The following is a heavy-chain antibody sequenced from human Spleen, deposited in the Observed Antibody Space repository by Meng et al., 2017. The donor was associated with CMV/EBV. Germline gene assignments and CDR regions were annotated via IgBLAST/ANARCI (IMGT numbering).Heavy chain of an antibody. D-gene: IGHD3-22*01. Sequence: SVKVSCKASGGTFSSYAISWVRQAPGQGLEWMGGIIPIFGPANYAQKFQGRVTITTDESTSTAYMELSSLRSEDTAVYYCARGVKSDLDAFDIWGQGTMVTVSS. CDR2: IIPIFGPA. V-gene: IGHV1-69*05. CDR3: ARGVKSDLDAFDI. J-gene: IGHJ3*02. CDR1: GGTFSSYA.